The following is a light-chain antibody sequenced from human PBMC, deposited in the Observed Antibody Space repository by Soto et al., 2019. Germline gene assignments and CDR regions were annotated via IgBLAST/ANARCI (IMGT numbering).Light chain of an antibody. CDR2: GNS. CDR3: QSYDSSLSGLYV. CDR1: SSNIGSNY. J-gene: IGLJ1*01. Sequence: QSVLTQPPSASGTPGQRVTSSCSGSSSNIGSNYVYWYQQLPGTAPKLLIYGNSNRPSGVPDRFSGSKSGTSASLAITGLQAGDEAAYHCQSYDSSLSGLYVFXTGTKVTVL. V-gene: IGLV1-40*01.